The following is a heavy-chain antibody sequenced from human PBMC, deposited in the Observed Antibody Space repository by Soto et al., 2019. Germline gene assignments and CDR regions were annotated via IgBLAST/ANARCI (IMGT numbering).Heavy chain of an antibody. J-gene: IGHJ4*02. CDR2: ISHSGDT. Sequence: QLRLQESGPGLVKPSGTLSLTCTVSGDSITSRDFYWGWIRRPPGQGLEWVGTISHSGDTFYNPPLKGRLTMSLDAXXXXXXXXXXXXXXXXXAVYFCARQMRGPIPYFGWLSPVTSWGQGTQVTVSS. D-gene: IGHD3-9*01. CDR1: GDSITSRDFY. V-gene: IGHV4-39*01. CDR3: ARQMRGPIPYFGWLSPVTS.